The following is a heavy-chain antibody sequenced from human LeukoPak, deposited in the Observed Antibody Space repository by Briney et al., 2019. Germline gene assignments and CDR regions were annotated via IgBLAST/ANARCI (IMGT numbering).Heavy chain of an antibody. Sequence: PGGSLRLSCAASGFTFSSYAMSWVRQAPGKGLEWVSAISGSGGSTYYADSVKGRFTISRDNSKNTLYLQMNSLRAEDTAVYYCAKASPTPIAAALYFDYWGQGTLVTVSS. CDR1: GFTFSSYA. J-gene: IGHJ4*02. V-gene: IGHV3-23*01. CDR2: ISGSGGST. CDR3: AKASPTPIAAALYFDY. D-gene: IGHD6-13*01.